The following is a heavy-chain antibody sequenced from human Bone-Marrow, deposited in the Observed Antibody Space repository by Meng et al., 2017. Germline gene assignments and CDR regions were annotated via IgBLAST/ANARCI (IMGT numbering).Heavy chain of an antibody. CDR2: IIPIFGTA. CDR3: ARVHGGYRRGYFDY. D-gene: IGHD5-12*01. J-gene: IGHJ4*02. Sequence: SVKVSCKASGGTFSSYAISWVRQAPGQGLEWMGGIIPIFGTANYAQKFQGRVTITADKSTSTAYMELSSLRSEDTAVYYCARVHGGYRRGYFDYWGQGTLVTVS. CDR1: GGTFSSYA. V-gene: IGHV1-69*06.